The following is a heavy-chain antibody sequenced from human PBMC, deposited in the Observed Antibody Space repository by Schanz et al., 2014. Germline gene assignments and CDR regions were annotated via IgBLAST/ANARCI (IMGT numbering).Heavy chain of an antibody. Sequence: QVQLVESGGGLVKPGGSLRLSCAASGFTFTDYYISWIRQAPGMGLEWVSYISHNTFYIDYADSVKGRFTISRDNAXNSVYLQMNTLRAEDTAIYFCARDVYRSGRPFDLWGQGTLVTVSS. D-gene: IGHD5-18*01. CDR1: GFTFTDYY. V-gene: IGHV3-11*06. CDR2: ISHNTFYI. J-gene: IGHJ5*02. CDR3: ARDVYRSGRPFDL.